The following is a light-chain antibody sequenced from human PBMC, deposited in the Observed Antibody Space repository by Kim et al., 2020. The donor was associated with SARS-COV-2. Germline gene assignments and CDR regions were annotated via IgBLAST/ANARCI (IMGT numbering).Light chain of an antibody. Sequence: EVVLTQSPGTLSLSPGESATLSCRASQIVSSSYVAWFQQKAGQPPRLLIYAASTRASGVPDRISGSGFGTDFTLTISRLEPEDFAVYYCHQYSGSILTFGQGTKVDIK. CDR2: AAS. J-gene: IGKJ1*01. V-gene: IGKV3-20*01. CDR3: HQYSGSILT. CDR1: QIVSSSY.